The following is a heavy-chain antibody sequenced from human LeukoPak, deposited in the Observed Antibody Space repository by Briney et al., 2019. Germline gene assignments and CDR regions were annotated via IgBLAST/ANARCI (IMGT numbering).Heavy chain of an antibody. CDR1: GYTFTSYG. J-gene: IGHJ4*02. Sequence: ASVKVSCKASGYTFTSYGINWVRQAPGQGLEWMGWISTYNGYTNYPQNLQGRVTMTTDTSTNTAYMELRSLRSDDTAVDYCARDLPPPPAADTGGVLYYWGQGTLVTVSS. V-gene: IGHV1-18*01. CDR2: ISTYNGYT. D-gene: IGHD6-25*01. CDR3: ARDLPPPPAADTGGVLYY.